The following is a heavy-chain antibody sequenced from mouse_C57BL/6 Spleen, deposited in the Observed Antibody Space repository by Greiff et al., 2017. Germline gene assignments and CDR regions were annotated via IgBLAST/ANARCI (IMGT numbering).Heavy chain of an antibody. D-gene: IGHD2-3*01. CDR3: ARYEGWLPFAY. CDR2: INPNNGGT. CDR1: GYTFTDYN. J-gene: IGHJ3*01. Sequence: VQLKESGPELVKPGASVKIPCKASGYTFTDYNMDWVKQSHGKSLEWIGDINPNNGGTIYNQKFKGKATLTVDKSSSTAYMELRSLTSEDTAVYYCARYEGWLPFAYWGQGTLVTVSA. V-gene: IGHV1-18*01.